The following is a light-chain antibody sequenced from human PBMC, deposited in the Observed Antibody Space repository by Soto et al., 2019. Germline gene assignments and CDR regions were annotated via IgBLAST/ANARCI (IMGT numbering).Light chain of an antibody. CDR3: CSYAGSSTPDI. J-gene: IGLJ1*01. Sequence: QSVLTQPASVSGSPGQSITISCTGTSSDVGSYNLVSWYQQHPGKAPKLMIYEGSKRPSGVSNRFSGSKSGNTASLTISGLQAEDEADYYCCSYAGSSTPDIFTTAPKVTV. CDR2: EGS. V-gene: IGLV2-23*01. CDR1: SSDVGSYNL.